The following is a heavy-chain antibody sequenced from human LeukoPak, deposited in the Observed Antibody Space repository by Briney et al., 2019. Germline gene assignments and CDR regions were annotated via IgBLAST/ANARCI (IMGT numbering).Heavy chain of an antibody. Sequence: PSETLSLTCTMSDASMSSHYWIWVRQPPGRGLEWIGYVFSTGDTTYSPSLKSRVTISVDMSENQFSLKLNSVTAADTAVYYCARGVYNYYYMDVWGRGATVTVSS. CDR2: VFSTGDT. J-gene: IGHJ6*03. V-gene: IGHV4-59*11. CDR1: DASMSSHY. CDR3: ARGVYNYYYMDV.